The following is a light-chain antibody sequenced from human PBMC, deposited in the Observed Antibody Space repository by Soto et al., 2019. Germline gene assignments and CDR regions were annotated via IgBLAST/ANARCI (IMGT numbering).Light chain of an antibody. CDR3: SSYTSSSTSL. J-gene: IGLJ1*01. CDR2: DVS. CDR1: SSDVGGYNY. V-gene: IGLV2-14*01. Sequence: QSVLTQPASVSGSPGQSITFSCTGTSSDVGGYNYVSWYQQHPGKAPRLMIYDVSNRPSGVSNRFSGSKSGNTASLTISGLQAEDEADYYCSSYTSSSTSLFGTGTKVTVL.